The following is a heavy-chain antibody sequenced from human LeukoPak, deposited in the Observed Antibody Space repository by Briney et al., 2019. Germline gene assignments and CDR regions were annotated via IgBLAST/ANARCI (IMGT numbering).Heavy chain of an antibody. Sequence: ASVKVSCKASGYTFTGYYMHWVRQAPGQGIEWMGWINPNSGNTGYAQKFQGRVTMTRNTSISTAYMELSSLRSEDTAVYYCASRVVPQYYFDYWGQGTLVTVSS. D-gene: IGHD2-2*01. V-gene: IGHV1-8*02. CDR1: GYTFTGYY. CDR2: INPNSGNT. J-gene: IGHJ4*02. CDR3: ASRVVPQYYFDY.